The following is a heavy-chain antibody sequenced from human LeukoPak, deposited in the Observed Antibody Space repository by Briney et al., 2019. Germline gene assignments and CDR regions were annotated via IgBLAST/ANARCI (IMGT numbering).Heavy chain of an antibody. Sequence: SETLSLTCTVSGGSISSYYWSWIRQPPGKGLEWIGYIYYSGSTNYNPSLKSRVTISVDTSKNQFSLKLSSVTAADTAVYYCARHNPFYGDYEGGSWYFDLWGRGTLVTVSS. CDR2: IYYSGST. CDR1: GGSISSYY. V-gene: IGHV4-59*08. J-gene: IGHJ2*01. CDR3: ARHNPFYGDYEGGSWYFDL. D-gene: IGHD4-17*01.